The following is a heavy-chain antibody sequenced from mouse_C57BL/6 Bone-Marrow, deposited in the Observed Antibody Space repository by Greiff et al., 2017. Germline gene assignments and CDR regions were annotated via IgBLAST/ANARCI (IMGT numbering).Heavy chain of an antibody. CDR2: IDPEAGET. D-gene: IGHD4-1*01. CDR3: ARDWDWYFDV. CDR1: GFNIKDYY. V-gene: IGHV14-2*01. J-gene: IGHJ1*03. Sequence: VQLKPSWAELVKPGASVKLSCTASGFNIKDYYMHWVKQRTEQGLEWIGRIDPEAGETKYAPKFQGKATITADSSSNTAYLQLSSLTSEDTAVYYCARDWDWYFDVWGTGTTVTVSS.